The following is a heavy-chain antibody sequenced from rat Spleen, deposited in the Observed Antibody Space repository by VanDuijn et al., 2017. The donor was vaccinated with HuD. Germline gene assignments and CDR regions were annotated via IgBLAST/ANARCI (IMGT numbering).Heavy chain of an antibody. D-gene: IGHD1-3*01. J-gene: IGHJ2*01. CDR3: TRAPYGYFDY. CDR1: GFTFSDYN. Sequence: EVQLVESGGGLVQPGRSLKLSCAASGFTFSDYNMAWVRQAPKKGLEWVATISSDGSSTYYRDSVKGRFTISRDNAESTLYLQMDSLRSEDTATYYCTRAPYGYFDYWGQGVEVTVSS. CDR2: ISSDGSST. V-gene: IGHV5-7*01.